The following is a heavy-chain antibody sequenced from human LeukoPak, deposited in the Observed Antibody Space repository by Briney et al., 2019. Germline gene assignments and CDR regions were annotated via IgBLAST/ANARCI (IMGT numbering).Heavy chain of an antibody. V-gene: IGHV4-39*01. J-gene: IGHJ3*02. D-gene: IGHD1-26*01. CDR3: ARVSWEMGDAFDI. CDR2: VFYSGST. CDR1: GGSVSSSSYY. Sequence: PSETLSLTCTVSGGSVSSSSYYWGWVRQPPGKGLEWIGNVFYSGSTHYNPSLKSRVTISIDSSKNQFSLKLSSVTAADTAVYYCARVSWEMGDAFDIWGQGTMVTASS.